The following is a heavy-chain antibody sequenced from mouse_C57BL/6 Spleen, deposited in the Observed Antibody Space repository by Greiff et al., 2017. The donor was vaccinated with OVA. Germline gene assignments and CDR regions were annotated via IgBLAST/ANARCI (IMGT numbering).Heavy chain of an antibody. Sequence: EVKLMESGPGLVKPSQSLSLTCSVTGYSITSGYYWNWIRQFPGNKLEWMGYISYDGSNNYNPSLKNRISITRDTSKNQFFLKLNSVTTEDTATYYCAREGIYDGYYGYFDYWGQGTTLTVSS. CDR1: GYSITSGYY. V-gene: IGHV3-6*01. J-gene: IGHJ2*01. D-gene: IGHD2-3*01. CDR3: AREGIYDGYYGYFDY. CDR2: ISYDGSN.